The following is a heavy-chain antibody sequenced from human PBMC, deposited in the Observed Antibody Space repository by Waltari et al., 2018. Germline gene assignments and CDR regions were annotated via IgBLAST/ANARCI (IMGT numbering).Heavy chain of an antibody. CDR2: INHSGST. J-gene: IGHJ3*01. Sequence: QVQLQQWGAGLLKPSETLSLTCAVYGGSFSGYYWSWIRQPPGKGLEWIGEINHSGSTNYNPSLKSRVTISVDTSKNQFSLKLSSVTAADTAVYYCARATNWVLEAFDLWGQGTMVTVSP. V-gene: IGHV4-34*01. D-gene: IGHD1-1*01. CDR1: GGSFSGYY. CDR3: ARATNWVLEAFDL.